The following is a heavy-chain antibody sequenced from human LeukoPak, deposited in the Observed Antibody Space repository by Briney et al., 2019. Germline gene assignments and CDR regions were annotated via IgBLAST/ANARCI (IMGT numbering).Heavy chain of an antibody. V-gene: IGHV3-21*01. D-gene: IGHD2-21*02. CDR2: ISSSSNYI. CDR3: ARSYCGGDCYTDY. Sequence: GGSLRLSCAASGFTFSSYSMNWVRQAPGKGLEWVSSISSSSNYIYYADSVKGRFTISRDNAKNSLYLQMNSLRAEDTAVYYCARSYCGGDCYTDYWGQGALVTVSS. CDR1: GFTFSSYS. J-gene: IGHJ4*02.